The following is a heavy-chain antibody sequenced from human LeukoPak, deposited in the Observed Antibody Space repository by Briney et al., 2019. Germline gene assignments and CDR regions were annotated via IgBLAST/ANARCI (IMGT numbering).Heavy chain of an antibody. CDR1: GFTFSSSA. CDR2: ISYDGSNK. J-gene: IGHJ6*03. V-gene: IGHV3-30*04. CDR3: AKEGRYCRSTICYLTYDMAV. D-gene: IGHD2-2*01. Sequence: GGSLRLSCAASGFTFSSSAMHWVRQAPGKGLEWVAVISYDGSNKYYADSVKGRFTISRDNSKNTLSLQMNSLRAEDTAVYYCAKEGRYCRSTICYLTYDMAVRGKGTPVTVS.